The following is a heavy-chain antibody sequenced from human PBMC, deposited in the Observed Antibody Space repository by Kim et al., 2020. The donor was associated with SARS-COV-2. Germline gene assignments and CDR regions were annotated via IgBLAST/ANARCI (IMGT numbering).Heavy chain of an antibody. CDR1: GYTFSSYP. Sequence: ASVKVSCKASGYTFSSYPIHWVRQAPGQGLEWMGWINAGHGKTKYSQKFQGRVTITRDTSASTAYMELSSLRSEDTAVYYCASASAPRENHYYYYAMDVWGQGTTVTVSS. CDR2: INAGHGKT. J-gene: IGHJ6*02. V-gene: IGHV1-3*01. CDR3: ASASAPRENHYYYYAMDV.